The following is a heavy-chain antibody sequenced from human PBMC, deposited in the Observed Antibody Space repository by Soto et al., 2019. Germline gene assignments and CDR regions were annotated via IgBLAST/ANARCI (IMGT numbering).Heavy chain of an antibody. V-gene: IGHV3-33*01. Sequence: GGSLRLSCAASGFTFSSYGMHWVRQAPGKGLEWVAVMWYDGSNKYYADSVKGRFTISRDNSKNTLYLQMNSLRAEDTAVYYCARVRGSSWSINDAIDIWGQGTRVTVAS. CDR3: ARVRGSSWSINDAIDI. D-gene: IGHD6-13*01. J-gene: IGHJ3*02. CDR1: GFTFSSYG. CDR2: MWYDGSNK.